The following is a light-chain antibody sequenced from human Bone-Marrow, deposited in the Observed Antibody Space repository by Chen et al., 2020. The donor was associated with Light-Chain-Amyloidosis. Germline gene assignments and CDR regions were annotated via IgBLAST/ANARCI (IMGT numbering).Light chain of an antibody. CDR2: RYT. J-gene: IGLJ2*01. V-gene: IGLV3-25*03. CDR1: DLPTKY. Sequence: SYELTQPPSVSVSPGQTARITCSGDDLPTKYAYWYQQKPGQAPVLVRHRYTERPSGISERLSGSSSGTTATLTISGVQAEDEDDYHCQSADSSGTYEVIFGGGTKLTVL. CDR3: QSADSSGTYEVI.